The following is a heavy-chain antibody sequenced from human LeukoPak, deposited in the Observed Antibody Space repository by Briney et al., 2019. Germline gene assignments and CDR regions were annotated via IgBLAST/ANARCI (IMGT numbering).Heavy chain of an antibody. J-gene: IGHJ4*02. CDR2: MNPNSGNT. D-gene: IGHD6-6*01. V-gene: IGHV1-8*01. CDR3: ARGDQHVEYSSSPFDY. CDR1: GYTFTNYD. Sequence: DSVKVSCKASGYTFTNYDINWVRQATGQGLEWMGWMNPNSGNTGYAQKFQGRVTMTRNTSISTAYMELSSLRSEDTAVYYCARGDQHVEYSSSPFDYWGQGTLVAVSS.